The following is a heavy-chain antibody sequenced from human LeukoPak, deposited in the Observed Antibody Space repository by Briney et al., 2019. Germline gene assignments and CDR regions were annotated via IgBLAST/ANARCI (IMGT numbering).Heavy chain of an antibody. CDR1: GGSISSGGYY. CDR3: ARDHAGDMDFDY. J-gene: IGHJ4*02. Sequence: KSSETLSLTCTVSGGSISSGGYYWSWIRQHPGKGLEWIGYIYYSGSTYYNPSLKGRVTISVDTSKNQFSLKLSSVTAADTAVYYCARDHAGDMDFDYWGQGTLVTVSS. V-gene: IGHV4-31*03. D-gene: IGHD1-14*01. CDR2: IYYSGST.